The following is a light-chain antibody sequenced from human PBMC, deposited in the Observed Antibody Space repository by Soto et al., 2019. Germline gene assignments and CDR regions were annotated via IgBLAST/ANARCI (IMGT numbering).Light chain of an antibody. CDR3: QAWDSGVV. J-gene: IGLJ2*01. Sequence: SYELTQPPSVSVSPGQTASITCSGDKLGDKYICWYQQKPGQSPVLVIYQDTKRPSAIPERFSCSNSGNTATLTISGTQAMDEADYYCQAWDSGVVFGGGTKLTVL. V-gene: IGLV3-1*01. CDR1: KLGDKY. CDR2: QDT.